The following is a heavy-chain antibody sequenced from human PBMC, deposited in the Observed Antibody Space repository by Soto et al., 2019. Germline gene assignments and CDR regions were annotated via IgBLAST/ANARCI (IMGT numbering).Heavy chain of an antibody. V-gene: IGHV3-15*01. D-gene: IGHD1-26*01. CDR3: TTKREGRDGSCSV. CDR2: IKSKTDGGTA. CDR1: GFTFNNAW. J-gene: IGHJ3*01. Sequence: EVQLVESGGGLVKPGGSLRLSCAASGFTFNNAWMRRVRQAPAKGLEWVGRIKSKTDGGTADYASPVEGRFTISRDESRNPVYLLVNSLKTEDTAVYYCTTKREGRDGSCSVWGQGTMVAVSS.